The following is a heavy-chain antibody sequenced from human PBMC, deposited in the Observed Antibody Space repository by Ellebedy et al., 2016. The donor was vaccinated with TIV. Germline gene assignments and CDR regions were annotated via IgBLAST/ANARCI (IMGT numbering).Heavy chain of an antibody. CDR1: GGSFSGYY. Sequence: SETLSLXXAVYGGSFSGYYWSWIRQPPGKGLEWIGEINHSGSTNYNPSLKSRVTISVDTSKNQFSLKLSSVTAADTAVYYCARVTRWIAAAGTGYFQHWGQGTLVTVSS. V-gene: IGHV4-34*01. D-gene: IGHD6-13*01. CDR2: INHSGST. CDR3: ARVTRWIAAAGTGYFQH. J-gene: IGHJ1*01.